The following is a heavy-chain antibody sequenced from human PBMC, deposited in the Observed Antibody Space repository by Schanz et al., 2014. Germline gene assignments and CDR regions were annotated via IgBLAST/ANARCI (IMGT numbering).Heavy chain of an antibody. CDR1: GFTFSSYD. CDR2: LWHDGSKK. V-gene: IGHV3-33*01. D-gene: IGHD3-10*01. Sequence: QVQLVESGGGVVQPGRSLRLSCVASGFTFSSYDVFWVRQAPGKGLEWVAILWHDGSKKYYADSVKGRFTVSRDNSKNSLYLQMNSLRAEDTAVYYCARIGGSVCDYWAQGTLVTVSS. CDR3: ARIGGSVCDY. J-gene: IGHJ4*02.